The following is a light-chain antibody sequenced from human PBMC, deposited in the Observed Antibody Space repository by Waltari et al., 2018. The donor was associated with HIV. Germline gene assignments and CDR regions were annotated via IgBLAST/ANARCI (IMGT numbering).Light chain of an antibody. CDR3: QQYDSGPRGIT. J-gene: IGKJ2*01. CDR1: QSISAK. V-gene: IGKV3-15*01. CDR2: EAA. Sequence: EIVMTQSPPTLSVSPGQRVTLSCRASQSISAKVAWYQQRPCQAPRLLIYEAATRPTGIPARFSGSVSGTEFTLTISSLQSEDFATYFCQQYDSGPRGITFGQGTMLEIK.